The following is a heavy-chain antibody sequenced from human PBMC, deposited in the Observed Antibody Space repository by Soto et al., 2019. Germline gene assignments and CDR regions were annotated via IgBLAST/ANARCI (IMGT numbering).Heavy chain of an antibody. CDR3: ATRDIVVVPAVHYYYYGMDV. Sequence: PSETLSLTCTVSGGSISSYYWSWIRQPPGKGLEWIGYVFYSGSTRYNPSLNSRVTISVDTSKNQFSLKLTSVTAADTAVYYCATRDIVVVPAVHYYYYGMDVWGQGTTVTVSS. V-gene: IGHV4-59*01. D-gene: IGHD2-2*01. CDR1: GGSISSYY. J-gene: IGHJ6*02. CDR2: VFYSGST.